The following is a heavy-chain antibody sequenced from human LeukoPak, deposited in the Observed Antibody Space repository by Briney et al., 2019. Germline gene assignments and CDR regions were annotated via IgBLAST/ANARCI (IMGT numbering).Heavy chain of an antibody. CDR2: IYPGDSDT. CDR1: GYSFTSYW. D-gene: IGHD6-13*01. Sequence: GESLKTSCKGSGYSFTSYWIGWVRQMPGKGLEWMGIIYPGDSDTRYSPSFQGQVTISADKSISTAYLQWSSLKASVTAMYYCARLNGWGGSRRYFDYWGQGTLVTVSS. CDR3: ARLNGWGGSRRYFDY. J-gene: IGHJ4*02. V-gene: IGHV5-51*01.